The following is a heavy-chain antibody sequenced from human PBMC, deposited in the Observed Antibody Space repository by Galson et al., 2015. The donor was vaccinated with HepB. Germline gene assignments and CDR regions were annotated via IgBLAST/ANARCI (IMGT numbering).Heavy chain of an antibody. CDR2: ISRSSSYI. CDR1: GFNYSSYS. V-gene: IGHV3-21*01. Sequence: PLRLYCADPGFNYSSYSMNWVRQAQGKGLECVSSISRSSSYIYYAHSVKARFTSSRDNAKNSLYLQMSSLRAEDTAVYYCARAVVVVPAAIQDYYYYGMDVWGQGTTVTASS. CDR3: ARAVVVVPAAIQDYYYYGMDV. J-gene: IGHJ6*02. D-gene: IGHD2-2*02.